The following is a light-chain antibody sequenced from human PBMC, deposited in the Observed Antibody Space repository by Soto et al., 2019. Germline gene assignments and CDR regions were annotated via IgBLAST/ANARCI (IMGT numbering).Light chain of an antibody. Sequence: QSVLTQPPSASGTPGQRVTISCSGSSSNIGSNYVYWYQQLPGTAPKLLIYRNNQRPSGVPDRSSGSKSGTSASLAISGLRSEDEADYYCAAWDDSLSGWVFGAGTKVTVL. CDR3: AAWDDSLSGWV. J-gene: IGLJ3*02. CDR1: SSNIGSNY. V-gene: IGLV1-47*01. CDR2: RNN.